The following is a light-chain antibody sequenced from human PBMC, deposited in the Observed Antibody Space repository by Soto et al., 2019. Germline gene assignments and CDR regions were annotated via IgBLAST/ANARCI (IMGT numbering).Light chain of an antibody. CDR3: SSYTSSSTPWV. Sequence: QSALTQPASVSGSPGQSITISCTGTSSDVGGYNYVSWYQQHPGKAPKLMSYEVSNRPSGGSNRFSGSKSGNTASLTISGLQAEDEDDYYCSSYTSSSTPWVFGGGTKLTVL. CDR1: SSDVGGYNY. CDR2: EVS. J-gene: IGLJ3*02. V-gene: IGLV2-14*01.